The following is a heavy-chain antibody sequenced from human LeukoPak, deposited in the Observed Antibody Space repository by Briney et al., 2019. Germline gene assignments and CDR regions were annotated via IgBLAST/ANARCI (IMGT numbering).Heavy chain of an antibody. CDR1: GFTLSSYG. CDR3: AKDLLCSSTSCYGSGYFDS. Sequence: HPGGSLRLSCAASGFTLSSYGMHWVRQAPGKGLEWVAIVSYDGSNKYYVDSVKGRFTISRDNSKNTLYLQMNSLRAEDTAVYYCAKDLLCSSTSCYGSGYFDSWGQGTLVTVSS. J-gene: IGHJ4*02. CDR2: VSYDGSNK. V-gene: IGHV3-30*18. D-gene: IGHD2-2*01.